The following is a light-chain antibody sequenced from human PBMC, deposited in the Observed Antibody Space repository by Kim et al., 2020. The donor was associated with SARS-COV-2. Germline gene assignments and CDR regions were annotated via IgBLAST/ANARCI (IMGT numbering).Light chain of an antibody. CDR2: GKN. Sequence: SSELTQDPAVSVALGHTVRITCQGDSLRSYYASWYQQKPGQAPVLVIYGKNNRPSGIPDRFSGSSSGNTASLTITGAQAEDEADYYCNSRDSSGNHPGVFGTGTKVTVL. V-gene: IGLV3-19*01. CDR1: SLRSYY. CDR3: NSRDSSGNHPGV. J-gene: IGLJ1*01.